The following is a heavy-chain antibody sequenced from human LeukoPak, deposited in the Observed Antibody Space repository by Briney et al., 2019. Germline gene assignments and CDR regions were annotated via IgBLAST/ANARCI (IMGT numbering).Heavy chain of an antibody. V-gene: IGHV4-59*01. Sequence: PETLSLTCTVSGGSISSYYWSWIRQPPGKGLEWIGYIYYSGSTNYNPSLKSRVTISVDTSKNQFSLKLSSVTAADTAVYYCARVGGDSSGYWGFDPWGQGTLVTVSS. D-gene: IGHD3-22*01. CDR3: ARVGGDSSGYWGFDP. CDR2: IYYSGST. CDR1: GGSISSYY. J-gene: IGHJ5*02.